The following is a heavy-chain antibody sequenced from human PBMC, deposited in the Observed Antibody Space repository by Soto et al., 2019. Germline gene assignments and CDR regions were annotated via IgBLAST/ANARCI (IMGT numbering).Heavy chain of an antibody. Sequence: SVKVSCKASGGTLSSYTISWVRQAPGQGLEWMGRIIPILGIANYAQKFQGRVTITADKSTSTAYMELSSLRSEDTAVYYCARDAAAGHFDYWGQGTLVTVSS. J-gene: IGHJ4*02. CDR2: IIPILGIA. CDR3: ARDAAAGHFDY. V-gene: IGHV1-69*04. D-gene: IGHD6-13*01. CDR1: GGTLSSYT.